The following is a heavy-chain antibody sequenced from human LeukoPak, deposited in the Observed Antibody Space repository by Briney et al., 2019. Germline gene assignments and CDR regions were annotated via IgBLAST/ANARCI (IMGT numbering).Heavy chain of an antibody. D-gene: IGHD5-12*01. CDR1: GGSISSSTYY. CDR2: IYYSGST. Sequence: PSETLSLTCTVSGGSISSSTYYWGWIRQPPGKGLEWIVTIYYSGSTNYNPSLKSRVTISVDTSKNQFSLKLSSVTAADTAVYYCASTSGYEYSDYWGQGTLVTVSS. V-gene: IGHV4-39*07. J-gene: IGHJ4*02. CDR3: ASTSGYEYSDY.